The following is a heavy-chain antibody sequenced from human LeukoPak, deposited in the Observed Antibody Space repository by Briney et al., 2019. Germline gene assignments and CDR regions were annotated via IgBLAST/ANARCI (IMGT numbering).Heavy chain of an antibody. J-gene: IGHJ6*02. V-gene: IGHV3-30-3*01. Sequence: GGSLRLSCAASGFTFSSYAMHWVRQAPGKGLEWVAVISYDGSNKYYVDSVKGRFTISRDNSKNTLYLQMNSLRAEDTAVYYCASFVNYYDSSGYPVYYYYYGMDVWGQGTTVTVSS. D-gene: IGHD3-22*01. CDR1: GFTFSSYA. CDR2: ISYDGSNK. CDR3: ASFVNYYDSSGYPVYYYYYGMDV.